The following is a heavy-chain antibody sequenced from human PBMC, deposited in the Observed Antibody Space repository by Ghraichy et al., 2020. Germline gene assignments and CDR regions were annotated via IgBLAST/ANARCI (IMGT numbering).Heavy chain of an antibody. V-gene: IGHV3-48*01. CDR2: ISSSSSTI. CDR3: ARGKVGSYPGY. CDR1: GFTFSSYS. J-gene: IGHJ4*02. Sequence: GGSLRLSCAASGFTFSSYSMNWVRQAPGKGLEWVSYISSSSSTIYYADSVKGRFTISRDNAKNSLYLQMNSLRAEDTAVYYCARGKVGSYPGYWGQGTLVTVSS. D-gene: IGHD1-26*01.